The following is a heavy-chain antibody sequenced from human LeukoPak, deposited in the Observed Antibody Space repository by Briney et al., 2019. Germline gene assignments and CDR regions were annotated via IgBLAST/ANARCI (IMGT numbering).Heavy chain of an antibody. CDR1: GGSISSSY. Sequence: SETLSLTCTVSGGSISSSYWSWIRQPPGKGLEWIGYIYYSGITNYNPSLKSRVTISLDTSKNQFSLKLNSVTAADTALYYCARASGAFDYWGQGALVTVSS. V-gene: IGHV4-59*01. CDR2: IYYSGIT. J-gene: IGHJ4*02. CDR3: ARASGAFDY.